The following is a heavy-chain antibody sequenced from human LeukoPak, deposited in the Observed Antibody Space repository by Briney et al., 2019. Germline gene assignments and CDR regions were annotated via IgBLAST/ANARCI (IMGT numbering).Heavy chain of an antibody. CDR2: INTDGSMI. J-gene: IGHJ4*02. Sequence: PGGSLRLSCEASGFSFSNYWMEWVRQAPGKGLVWVSRINTDGSMITHADSVKGRFTISRDNAKNTLYLQMNSLRAEDTAAYYCARDKDWGFGDYWGQGILVTVSS. V-gene: IGHV3-74*01. D-gene: IGHD7-27*01. CDR3: ARDKDWGFGDY. CDR1: GFSFSNYW.